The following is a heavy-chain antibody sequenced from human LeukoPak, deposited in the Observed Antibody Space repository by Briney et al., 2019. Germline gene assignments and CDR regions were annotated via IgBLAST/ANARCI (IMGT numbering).Heavy chain of an antibody. V-gene: IGHV3-53*01. CDR2: IYSGGST. J-gene: IGHJ4*02. Sequence: GGSLRPSCAASGFTVSSNYMSWVRQAPGKGLEWVSVIYSGGSTYYADSVKGRFTISRDNSKNTLYLQMNSLRAEDTAVYYCARRGYYDVLTGSAYFFDCWGQGTLVTVSS. D-gene: IGHD3-9*01. CDR3: ARRGYYDVLTGSAYFFDC. CDR1: GFTVSSNY.